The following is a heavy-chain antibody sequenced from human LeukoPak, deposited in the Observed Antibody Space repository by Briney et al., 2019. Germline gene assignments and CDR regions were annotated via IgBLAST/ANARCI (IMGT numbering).Heavy chain of an antibody. Sequence: PGGSLRLSCAASGFTVSSNYMSWVRQAPGKGLEWVSVIYGGGSTYYADSVKGRFTISRHNPKNTVYLQMNSLRAEDTAVYYCARTKSVRGGPFDPWGQGTLATVSS. D-gene: IGHD3-10*02. CDR3: ARTKSVRGGPFDP. J-gene: IGHJ5*02. V-gene: IGHV3-53*04. CDR2: IYGGGST. CDR1: GFTVSSNY.